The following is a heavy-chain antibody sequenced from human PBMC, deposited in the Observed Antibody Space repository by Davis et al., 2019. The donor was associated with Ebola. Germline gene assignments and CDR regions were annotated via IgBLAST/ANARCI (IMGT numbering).Heavy chain of an antibody. V-gene: IGHV4-59*01. CDR1: GVSITSYY. J-gene: IGHJ4*02. Sequence: SETLSLTCTVSGVSITSYYWSWVRQPPGKRLEWIGYSHYSGSTNYNPSLKGRVTISTDTSRSQFSLTLSSVTAADTAVYYCARLVALYDNSGYAYLDYWGQGILVTVSS. CDR2: SHYSGST. D-gene: IGHD3-22*01. CDR3: ARLVALYDNSGYAYLDY.